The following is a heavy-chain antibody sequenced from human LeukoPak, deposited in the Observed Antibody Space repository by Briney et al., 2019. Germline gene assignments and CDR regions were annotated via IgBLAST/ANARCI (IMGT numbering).Heavy chain of an antibody. V-gene: IGHV5-51*01. CDR2: IYPGDSDT. Sequence: GESLKISCKGSGYSFTSYWIGWVRQMPGKGLEWMGIIYPGDSDTRYSPSFQGQVTISADKSISTAYLQWSSLKASDTAIYYCARFPTYYYDSSGYAGFDYWGQGTLVTVSS. D-gene: IGHD3-22*01. CDR1: GYSFTSYW. J-gene: IGHJ4*02. CDR3: ARFPTYYYDSSGYAGFDY.